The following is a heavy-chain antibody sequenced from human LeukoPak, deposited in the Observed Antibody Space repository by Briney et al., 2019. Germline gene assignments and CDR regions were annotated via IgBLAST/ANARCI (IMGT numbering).Heavy chain of an antibody. D-gene: IGHD3-10*01. CDR1: GFTFSSYG. CDR3: ARAGFGDFIAAFYYGMDV. J-gene: IGHJ6*02. V-gene: IGHV3-33*01. CDR2: IYYDGSNK. Sequence: GGSLRLSCAASGFTFSSYGMHWVRQAPGKGLEWVAVIYYDGSNKYYADSVKGRFTISRDNSKNTLYLQMNSLRAEDTAVYYCARAGFGDFIAAFYYGMDVWGQGTTVTVPS.